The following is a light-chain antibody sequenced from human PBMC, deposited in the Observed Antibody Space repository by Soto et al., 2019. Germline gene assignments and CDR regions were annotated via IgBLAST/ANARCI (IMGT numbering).Light chain of an antibody. CDR2: KAS. Sequence: DIQMTQSPSTLSASVGDRVTITCRASQSISVWLAWYQQKAGKAPNLLIYKASRLESGVPSRFSGSGSETEFTLTISGLQPGDSATYYCQQYNTYPLSFGGGTKVE. J-gene: IGKJ4*01. V-gene: IGKV1-5*03. CDR3: QQYNTYPLS. CDR1: QSISVW.